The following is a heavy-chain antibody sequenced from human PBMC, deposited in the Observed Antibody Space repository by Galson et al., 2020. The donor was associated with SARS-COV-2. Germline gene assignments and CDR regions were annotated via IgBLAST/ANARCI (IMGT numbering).Heavy chain of an antibody. CDR1: GGSISSGGYS. D-gene: IGHD6-13*01. CDR2: VYDYGSA. J-gene: IGHJ6*02. Sequence: SETLSLTCAVSGGSISSGGYSWSWIRQPPGKGLEWIGYVYDYGSAYYNPSLKTRLTISVDTSKNQFSLNLRSVTAADTAVYYCARKQPGKYHHSYGMEVWGQGTTVTVSS. CDR3: ARKQPGKYHHSYGMEV. V-gene: IGHV4-30-4*07.